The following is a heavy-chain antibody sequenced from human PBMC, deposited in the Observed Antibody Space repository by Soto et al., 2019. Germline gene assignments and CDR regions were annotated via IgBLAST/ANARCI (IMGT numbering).Heavy chain of an antibody. CDR1: GFPFSSYA. CDR3: ARVLRRYYDFWSGCYTVGFDY. J-gene: IGHJ4*02. Sequence: PGGSLRLSCAASGFPFSSYAMTWVRQAPGKGLEWVSIISGSGGSIYHADSVKGRFTISRDNTKNSLYLQMNSLRAEDTAVYYCARVLRRYYDFWSGCYTVGFDYWGQGTLVTVSS. CDR2: ISGSGGSI. D-gene: IGHD3-3*01. V-gene: IGHV3-23*01.